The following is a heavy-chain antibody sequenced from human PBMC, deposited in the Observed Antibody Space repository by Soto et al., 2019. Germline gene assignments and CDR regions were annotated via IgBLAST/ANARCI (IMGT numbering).Heavy chain of an antibody. CDR3: ARDGDGRMTTNPYYYNGMDV. J-gene: IGHJ6*02. Sequence: PSETLSLTCAVSGGSISSGGYSWSWIRQPPGKGLEWIGYIYHSGSTYYNPSLKSRVTISVDRSKNQFSLKLSSVTAADTAVYYCARDGDGRMTTNPYYYNGMDVWGPGTTVTVS. V-gene: IGHV4-30-2*01. CDR2: IYHSGST. D-gene: IGHD4-4*01. CDR1: GGSISSGGYS.